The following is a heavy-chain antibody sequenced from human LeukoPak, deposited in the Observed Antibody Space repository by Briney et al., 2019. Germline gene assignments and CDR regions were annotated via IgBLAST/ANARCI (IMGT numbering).Heavy chain of an antibody. Sequence: GGSLRLSCAASGFTFSSYAMTWVRQAPGKGLEWVSGISGRGGSTYYADSVKGRFTISRDNSRNTLYLQMNGLRAEDTAVYYCAKDGAGDWPDAFDIWGQGTKVTVSS. CDR3: AKDGAGDWPDAFDI. CDR1: GFTFSSYA. J-gene: IGHJ3*02. CDR2: ISGRGGST. V-gene: IGHV3-23*01. D-gene: IGHD2-21*02.